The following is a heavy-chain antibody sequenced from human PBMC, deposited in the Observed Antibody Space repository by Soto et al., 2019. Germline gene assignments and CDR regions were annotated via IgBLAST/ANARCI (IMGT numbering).Heavy chain of an antibody. CDR1: GFSFRNSA. CDR3: ARYVAPHSNPSWFDP. CDR2: ISFDGSNK. Sequence: QVQLVESGGGVVQPGRSLRLSCAASGFSFRNSAMHWVRQAPGKGLEWVAMISFDGSNKYYADSVRGRFTISRDNPMNTLYLQMNSLRAEDTAVYFCARYVAPHSNPSWFDPWGQGTLVAVSS. D-gene: IGHD4-4*01. V-gene: IGHV3-30*04. J-gene: IGHJ5*02.